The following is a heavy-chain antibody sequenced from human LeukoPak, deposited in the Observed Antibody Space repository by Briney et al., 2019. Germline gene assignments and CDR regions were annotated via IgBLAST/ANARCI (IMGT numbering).Heavy chain of an antibody. J-gene: IGHJ4*02. Sequence: ASVKVSCKASGYTFTSYGISWVRQAPGQGLEWMGWISAYNGNTNYARKLQGRVTMTTDTSTSTAYMELRSLRSDDTAVYYCARIPGTTGLGYYFDYWGQGTLVTVSS. D-gene: IGHD1-1*01. CDR1: GYTFTSYG. CDR3: ARIPGTTGLGYYFDY. CDR2: ISAYNGNT. V-gene: IGHV1-18*01.